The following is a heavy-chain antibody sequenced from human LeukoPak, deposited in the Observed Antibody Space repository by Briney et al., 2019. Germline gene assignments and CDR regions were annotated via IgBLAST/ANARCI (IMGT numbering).Heavy chain of an antibody. CDR2: MNPNSGNT. Sequence: ASVKVSCKASGGTFSSYAISWVRQAPGQGLEWMGWMNPNSGNTGYAQKFQGRVTMTRNTSISTAYMELSSLRSEDTAVYYCARSLGTIAARADYWGQGTLVTVSS. CDR3: ARSLGTIAARADY. V-gene: IGHV1-8*02. J-gene: IGHJ4*02. CDR1: GGTFSSYA. D-gene: IGHD6-6*01.